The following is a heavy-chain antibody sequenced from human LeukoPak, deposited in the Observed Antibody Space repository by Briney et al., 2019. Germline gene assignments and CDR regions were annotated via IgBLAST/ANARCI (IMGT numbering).Heavy chain of an antibody. CDR1: GFPFSSYA. CDR3: AIPEAGYEYCQH. CDR2: ISGSGSNT. V-gene: IGHV3-23*01. Sequence: PGGSLRLPCAASGFPFSSYAMSWVRQAPGEGLEWVSTISGSGSNTLYADSVKGRFTISRDNSKNTLYLQMSSLRAEDTAVYYCAIPEAGYEYCQHWGQGTPVTVSS. D-gene: IGHD1-14*01. J-gene: IGHJ1*01.